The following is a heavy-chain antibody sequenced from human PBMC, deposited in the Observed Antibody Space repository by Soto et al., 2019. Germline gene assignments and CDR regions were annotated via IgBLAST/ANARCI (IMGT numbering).Heavy chain of an antibody. Sequence: QVQLVQSGAEVKKTGSSVKVSCKASGGTFSIYGFSWVRQASGQGHEWIGGIIPILTTPNYAQKFQGRVTIVADESTTTVYMELSSLKFEDTAVYYCATSVGIAPTGEDGMDVWGQGTSVTVSS. CDR2: IIPILTTP. J-gene: IGHJ6*02. CDR1: GGTFSIYG. CDR3: ATSVGIAPTGEDGMDV. D-gene: IGHD2-8*02. V-gene: IGHV1-69*01.